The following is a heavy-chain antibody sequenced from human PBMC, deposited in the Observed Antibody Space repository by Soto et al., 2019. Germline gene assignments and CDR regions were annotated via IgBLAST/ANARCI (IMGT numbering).Heavy chain of an antibody. Sequence: QVQLQQWGAGLLKPSETLSLTCAVYGGSSSGYYWGWFRQPPGKGLEWIGEITHSGTTKYNPSLKSRVTISSATSHTQFSLSLISVTAADTALYFCSAWYTGTRHDYWGQGTLVTVSS. V-gene: IGHV4-34*01. CDR3: SAWYTGTRHDY. CDR2: ITHSGTT. CDR1: GGSSSGYY. D-gene: IGHD2-8*01. J-gene: IGHJ4*02.